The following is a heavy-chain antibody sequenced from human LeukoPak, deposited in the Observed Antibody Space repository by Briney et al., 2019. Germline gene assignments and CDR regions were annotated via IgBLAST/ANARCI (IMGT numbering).Heavy chain of an antibody. V-gene: IGHV3-30-3*01. CDR1: GFTFSSYA. Sequence: GGSLRLSCAASGFTFSSYAMHWVRQAPGKGLEWVAVISYDGSNKYYADSVKGRFTISRDNSKNTLYLQMNSLRAEDTAVYYCASDRSSTTDDWGQGTLVTVSS. J-gene: IGHJ4*02. CDR2: ISYDGSNK. CDR3: ASDRSSTTDD. D-gene: IGHD6-13*01.